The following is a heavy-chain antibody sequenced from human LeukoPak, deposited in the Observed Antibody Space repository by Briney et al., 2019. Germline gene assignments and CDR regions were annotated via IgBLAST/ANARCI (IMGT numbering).Heavy chain of an antibody. Sequence: PSETLSLTCTVSGGSISSSSYYWGWIRQPPGKGLEWIGSIYYSGSTYYNPSLKSRVTISVDTSKNQFSLKLSSVTAADTAVYYCARLTRPDRSRGIDYWGQGTLVTVSS. CDR1: GGSISSSSYY. CDR2: IYYSGST. D-gene: IGHD3-16*01. J-gene: IGHJ4*02. CDR3: ARLTRPDRSRGIDY. V-gene: IGHV4-39*01.